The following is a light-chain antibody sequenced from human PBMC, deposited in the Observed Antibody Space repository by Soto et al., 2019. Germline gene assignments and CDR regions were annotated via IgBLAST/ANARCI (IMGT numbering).Light chain of an antibody. J-gene: IGLJ2*01. V-gene: IGLV2-23*01. CDR3: CSYAGTSTLI. CDR2: EAS. Sequence: QSVLTQPASVSGSPGQSITISCTGSSSDVGSYNLVSWYQQHPGKAPKIIIYEASERPSGVSNRSSGSKSGSTASLTISGLQAEDEADYYCCSYAGTSTLIFGGGTKVTVL. CDR1: SSDVGSYNL.